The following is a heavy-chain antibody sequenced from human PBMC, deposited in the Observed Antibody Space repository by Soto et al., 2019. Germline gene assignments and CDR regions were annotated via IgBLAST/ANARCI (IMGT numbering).Heavy chain of an antibody. V-gene: IGHV3-33*01. J-gene: IGHJ4*02. CDR2: IWYDGNNK. CDR3: AREYSLAVGLPGY. Sequence: QVQLVESGGGVVQPGRSLRLSCAASGFTFSSYAMYWVRQAPGKGLEWVAEIWYDGNNKYYADSVKGRFTISRDNSKNTLFLQRDSMRVEDTALYYCAREYSLAVGLPGYWGQGTQVTVSS. CDR1: GFTFSSYA. D-gene: IGHD6-19*01.